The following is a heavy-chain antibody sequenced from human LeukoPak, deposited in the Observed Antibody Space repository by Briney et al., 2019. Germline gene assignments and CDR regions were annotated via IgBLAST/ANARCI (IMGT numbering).Heavy chain of an antibody. V-gene: IGHV3-23*01. CDR3: AKAVGYCSGGSCYTDY. D-gene: IGHD2-15*01. J-gene: IGHJ4*02. CDR1: GFTFSSYA. CDR2: ISGSGGST. Sequence: GGSLRLSCAASGFTFSSYAMSWVRQAPGKGLEWVSAISGSGGSTYYADSVTGRFTISRDNSKNTLYLQMNSLRAEDTAVYYCAKAVGYCSGGSCYTDYWGQGTLVTVSS.